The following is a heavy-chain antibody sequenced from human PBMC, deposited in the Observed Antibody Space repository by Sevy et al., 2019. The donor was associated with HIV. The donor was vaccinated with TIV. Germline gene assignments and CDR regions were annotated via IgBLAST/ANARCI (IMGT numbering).Heavy chain of an antibody. CDR1: GDTFGNYA. CDR3: ARSNPDGYNYSYYYGMDV. Sequence: ASVKVSCKASGDTFGNYAIAWVRQAPGQGLEWMGGIIPVFGSANSAQKFQDRVTITADVSTSTAYMELRSLTSEDTAVYYCARSNPDGYNYSYYYGMDVWGQGNTVTVSS. D-gene: IGHD5-12*01. CDR2: IIPVFGSA. V-gene: IGHV1-69*13. J-gene: IGHJ6*02.